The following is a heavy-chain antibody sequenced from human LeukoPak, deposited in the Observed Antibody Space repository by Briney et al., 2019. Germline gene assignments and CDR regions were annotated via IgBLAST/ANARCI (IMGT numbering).Heavy chain of an antibody. CDR1: GGSISISSYY. J-gene: IGHJ4*02. D-gene: IGHD6-19*01. Sequence: SETLSLTCTVSGGSISISSYYWGWIRQPPGKGLKWIGSIYYSGSTYYNPSLKSRVTISVDTSKNQFSLKLSSVTAADTAVYYCVGYSSGWFDYWGQGTLVTVSS. CDR2: IYYSGST. CDR3: VGYSSGWFDY. V-gene: IGHV4-39*01.